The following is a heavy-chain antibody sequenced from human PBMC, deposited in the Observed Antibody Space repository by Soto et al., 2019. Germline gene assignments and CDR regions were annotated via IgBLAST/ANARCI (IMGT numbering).Heavy chain of an antibody. Sequence: QVQLVQSGAEEKKPGASVKVSCKASGYTFTGYAMHWVRQAPGQRLEWMGWINAGNGNTKYSQKLQGRVAITRDTSASTADMELSSLRSEDTAVYYWARAVAVAADFDYWGQGTLVTVSS. CDR3: ARAVAVAADFDY. D-gene: IGHD6-19*01. V-gene: IGHV1-3*05. CDR2: INAGNGNT. CDR1: GYTFTGYA. J-gene: IGHJ4*02.